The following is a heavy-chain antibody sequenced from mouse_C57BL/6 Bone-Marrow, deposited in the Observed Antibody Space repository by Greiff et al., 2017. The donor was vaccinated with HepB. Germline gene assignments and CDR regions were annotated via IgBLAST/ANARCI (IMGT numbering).Heavy chain of an antibody. CDR1: GFTFSDYY. CDR2: ISNGGGST. J-gene: IGHJ3*01. CDR3: ATHYYGSSWFAY. V-gene: IGHV5-12*01. D-gene: IGHD1-1*01. Sequence: DVMLVESGGGLVQPGGSLKLSCAASGFTFSDYYMYWVRQTPEKRLEWVAYISNGGGSTYYPDTVKGRFTISRDNAKNTLYLQMSRLKSEDTAMYYCATHYYGSSWFAYWGQGTLVTVSA.